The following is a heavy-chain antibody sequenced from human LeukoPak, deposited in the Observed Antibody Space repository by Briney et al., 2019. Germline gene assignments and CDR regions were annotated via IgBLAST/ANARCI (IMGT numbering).Heavy chain of an antibody. CDR1: GYTFTGYY. CDR3: AREQLVLGMDV. V-gene: IGHV1-2*02. Sequence: AASVKVSCTASGYTFTGYYMHWVRQAPGQGLEWMGWINPNSGGTNYAQKFQGRVTMTRDTSISTAYMELSRLRSGDTAVYYCAREQLVLGMDVWGQGTTVTVSS. D-gene: IGHD6-6*01. CDR2: INPNSGGT. J-gene: IGHJ6*02.